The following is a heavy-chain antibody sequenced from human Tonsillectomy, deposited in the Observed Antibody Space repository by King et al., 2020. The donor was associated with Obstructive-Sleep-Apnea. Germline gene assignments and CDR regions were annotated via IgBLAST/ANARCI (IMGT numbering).Heavy chain of an antibody. Sequence: QLQESGPGLVKPSQTLSLTCTVSGGSISSGDYYWSWIRQPPGKGLEWVGYIYYSGSTYYNPSLKSRVTISVDTSKNQFSLKLSSVTAADTAVYYCARAKKARDWFDPWGQGTLVTVSS. J-gene: IGHJ5*02. V-gene: IGHV4-30-4*01. CDR3: ARAKKARDWFDP. CDR1: GGSISSGDYY. CDR2: IYYSGST.